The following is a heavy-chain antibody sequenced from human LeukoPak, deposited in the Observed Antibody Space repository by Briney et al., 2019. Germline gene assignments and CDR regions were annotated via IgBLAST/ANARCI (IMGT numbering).Heavy chain of an antibody. CDR1: RGTFSSYT. Sequence: SVKVSCKASRGTFSSYTISWVRQAPGQGLEWMGRIIPILGIANYAQKFQGRVTITADKSTSTAYMELSSLRSEDTAVYYCARAGYNHYFDYWGQGTLVTVSS. J-gene: IGHJ4*02. V-gene: IGHV1-69*02. CDR2: IIPILGIA. D-gene: IGHD5-18*01. CDR3: ARAGYNHYFDY.